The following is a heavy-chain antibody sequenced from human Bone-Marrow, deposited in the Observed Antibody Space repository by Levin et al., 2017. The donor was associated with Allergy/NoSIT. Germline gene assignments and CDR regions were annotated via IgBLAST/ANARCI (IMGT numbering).Heavy chain of an antibody. CDR2: MSGSGGGT. CDR3: ARAGHDSGSLISY. Sequence: PGGSLRLSCATSGFTFSDFAMSWVRQAPGKGLEWVSIMSGSGGGTNYADSVKGRFTISRDNSKNTLYLQMNSLRADDTAVYYCARAGHDSGSLISYWGQGTLVTVSS. CDR1: GFTFSDFA. V-gene: IGHV3-23*01. J-gene: IGHJ4*02. D-gene: IGHD3-10*01.